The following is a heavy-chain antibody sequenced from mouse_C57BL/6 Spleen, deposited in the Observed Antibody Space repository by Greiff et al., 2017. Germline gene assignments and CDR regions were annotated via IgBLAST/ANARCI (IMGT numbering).Heavy chain of an antibody. J-gene: IGHJ3*01. D-gene: IGHD4-1*02. V-gene: IGHV1-61*01. CDR1: GYTFTSYW. Sequence: VQLQQPGAELVRPGSSVKLSCKASGYTFTSYWMDWVKQTPGQGLEWIGNIYPSDSETHYNQKFKDKATLAVDKSSSAAYMQLSSLTSEDSAVYYCASTAAWFAYWGQGTLVTVSA. CDR3: ASTAAWFAY. CDR2: IYPSDSET.